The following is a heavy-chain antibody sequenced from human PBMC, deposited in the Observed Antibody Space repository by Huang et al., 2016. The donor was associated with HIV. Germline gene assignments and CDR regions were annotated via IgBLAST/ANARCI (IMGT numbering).Heavy chain of an antibody. Sequence: QLHLQQSGPGLVRPSETLSLICTFSGGSITSSNHYWGWLRPTPGKGLGWLGNFYYSGDAYYTPSLKNRVSSSIATSKSQFSLRLSSVIATDTAVYYCASGEYGKNAYDIWGQGTVVTVSA. D-gene: IGHD2-2*01. CDR2: FYYSGDA. J-gene: IGHJ3*02. CDR1: GGSITSSNHY. V-gene: IGHV4-39*01. CDR3: ASGEYGKNAYDI.